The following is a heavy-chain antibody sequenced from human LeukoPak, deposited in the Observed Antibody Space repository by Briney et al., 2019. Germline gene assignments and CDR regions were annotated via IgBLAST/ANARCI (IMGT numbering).Heavy chain of an antibody. CDR1: GFTFSSYA. CDR3: ANTAATV. Sequence: GGSLRLSCSASGFTFSSYAMYWVRQAPGKGLDYVSTIGSTGGGTDYADSVKGRFTISRDNSKNTLYLQMSSLRAEDTAVYYCANTAATVWGQGTLVTVSS. V-gene: IGHV3-64D*09. CDR2: IGSTGGGT. J-gene: IGHJ1*01. D-gene: IGHD6-13*01.